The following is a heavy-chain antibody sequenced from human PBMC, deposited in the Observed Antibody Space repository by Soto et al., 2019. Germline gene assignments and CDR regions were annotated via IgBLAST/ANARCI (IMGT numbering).Heavy chain of an antibody. CDR2: ISYDGSNK. CDR1: GFTFSSYA. V-gene: IGHV3-30-3*02. J-gene: IGHJ3*02. D-gene: IGHD1-26*01. CDR3: AKLVGATMADFDI. Sequence: GGSLRLSCAASGFTFSSYAMHWVRQAPGKGLEWVAVISYDGSNKYYADSVKGRFTISRDNPKNTLYLQMNSLRAEDTAVYYCAKLVGATMADFDIWGEAEMVTVS.